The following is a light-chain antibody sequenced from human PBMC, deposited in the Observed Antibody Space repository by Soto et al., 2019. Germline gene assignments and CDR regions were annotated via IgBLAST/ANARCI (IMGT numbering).Light chain of an antibody. CDR3: QQSFSTLSWT. V-gene: IGKV1-39*01. CDR2: ATS. J-gene: IGKJ1*01. Sequence: DIQMSQSPSSLSASIGDRVTITCRASQSINTYLNWYQQKPGKAPKLLIYATSSLQSGVPSRFSGSGSGTDFTLTISRLQPEDFATYYCQQSFSTLSWTFGQGTKVEIK. CDR1: QSINTY.